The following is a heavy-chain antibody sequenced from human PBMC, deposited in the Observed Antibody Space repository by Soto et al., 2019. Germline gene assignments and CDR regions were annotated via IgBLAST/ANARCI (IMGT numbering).Heavy chain of an antibody. V-gene: IGHV3-21*01. CDR2: VSKSDYT. CDR3: AREDSIIIPAVSDC. Sequence: LRLSCAVSGFYFNNYGINWVRQAPGKGLEWVSSVSKSDYTYYSDSVKGRFTIARDNAKNSVSLQMNSLRPEDTAVYYCAREDSIIIPAVSDCWGQGTLVTVSS. CDR1: GFYFNNYG. D-gene: IGHD2-2*01. J-gene: IGHJ4*02.